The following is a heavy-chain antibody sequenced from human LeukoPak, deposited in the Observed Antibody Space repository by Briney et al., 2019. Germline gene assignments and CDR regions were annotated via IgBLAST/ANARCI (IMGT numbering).Heavy chain of an antibody. V-gene: IGHV4-61*10. D-gene: IGHD6-13*01. CDR3: ARDSSSSWPSLDY. CDR2: IYYSGST. Sequence: PSQTLSLTCTVSGGSISSGSYYWSWIRQPAGKGLEWIGYIYYSGSTNYNPSLKSRVTISVDTSKNQFSLKLGSVTAADTAVYYCARDSSSSWPSLDYWGQGTLVTVSS. J-gene: IGHJ4*02. CDR1: GGSISSGSYY.